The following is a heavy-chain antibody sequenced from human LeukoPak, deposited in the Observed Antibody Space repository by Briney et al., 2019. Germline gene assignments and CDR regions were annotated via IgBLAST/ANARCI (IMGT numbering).Heavy chain of an antibody. V-gene: IGHV1-2*02. D-gene: IGHD3-22*01. CDR3: AREWGDSSGYYSRWFDP. CDR2: INPNSGGT. Sequence: GASVKVSCKASGYTFTGYYMHWVRQAPGQGLEWMGWINPNSGGTNYAQKFQGRVTMTRDTSISTAYMELSRLRSDDTAVYYCAREWGDSSGYYSRWFDPWGQGTLVTVSS. J-gene: IGHJ5*02. CDR1: GYTFTGYY.